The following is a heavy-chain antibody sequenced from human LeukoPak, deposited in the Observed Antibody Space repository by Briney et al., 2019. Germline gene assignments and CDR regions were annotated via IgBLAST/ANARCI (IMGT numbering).Heavy chain of an antibody. V-gene: IGHV4-59*01. Sequence: SETLSLTCTVSGGSISSYYWSWIRQPPGKGLEWIGYIYYSGSTNYNPSLKSRVTISVDTSKNQFSLKLSSVTAADTAVYYCARLRKGGNWASYYYYGMDVWGQGTMVTVSS. D-gene: IGHD4-23*01. J-gene: IGHJ6*02. CDR1: GGSISSYY. CDR3: ARLRKGGNWASYYYYGMDV. CDR2: IYYSGST.